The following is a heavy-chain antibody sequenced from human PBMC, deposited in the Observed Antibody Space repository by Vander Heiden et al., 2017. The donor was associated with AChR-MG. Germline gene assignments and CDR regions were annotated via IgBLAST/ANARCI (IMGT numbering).Heavy chain of an antibody. CDR1: GFTFSGYC. D-gene: IGHD3-10*01. CDR3: ARGPTRGNAFDI. V-gene: IGHV3-7*01. CDR2: INQEGSEK. J-gene: IGHJ3*02. Sequence: EVQLVESGGCLVQPGGSPKLPCAASGFTFSGYCMSWVRPARGKGLEWVANINQEGSEKFYVDSVKGRFTISRDNAKTSLYLQMNSLRAEDTAVYYCARGPTRGNAFDIWGQGTLVTVSS.